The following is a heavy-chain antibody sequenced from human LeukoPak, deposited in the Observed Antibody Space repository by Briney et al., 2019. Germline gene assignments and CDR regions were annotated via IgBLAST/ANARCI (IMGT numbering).Heavy chain of an antibody. D-gene: IGHD3-3*02. CDR2: IKRDGSET. CDR3: ARDNPRIASDY. Sequence: PGGSLRLSCAASGFTFSSYWMSWVRQAPGKGLEWVANIKRDGSETYYVDSVKGRFTISRDNAKNSLYLQMNSLRAEDTAVYYCARDNPRIASDYWGQGTLVTVSS. J-gene: IGHJ4*02. CDR1: GFTFSSYW. V-gene: IGHV3-7*01.